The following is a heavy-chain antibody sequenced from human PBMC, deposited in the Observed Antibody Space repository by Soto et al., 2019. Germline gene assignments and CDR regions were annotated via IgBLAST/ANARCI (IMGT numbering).Heavy chain of an antibody. CDR1: GGSISSSSYY. Sequence: SETLSLTCTVSGGSISSSSYYWGWIRQPPGKGLEWIGSIYYSGSTYYNPSLKSRVTISVDTSKNQFSLKLSSVTAADTAVYYCARPLSSSWYDYYYGMDVWGQGTTVTVSS. V-gene: IGHV4-39*01. CDR3: ARPLSSSWYDYYYGMDV. D-gene: IGHD6-13*01. CDR2: IYYSGST. J-gene: IGHJ6*02.